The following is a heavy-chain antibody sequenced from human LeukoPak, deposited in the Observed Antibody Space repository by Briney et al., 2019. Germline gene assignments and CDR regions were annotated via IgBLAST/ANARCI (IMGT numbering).Heavy chain of an antibody. V-gene: IGHV3-48*04. Sequence: GESLRLSCATSGFSFNRRGMNWVRHPPGKGLEWVSYISPRSETIFYAESVQGRFAVSRDDAKGFLYLQMHTLRVEDTAVYYCARIDGPTVFTYYMDLWGKGTTGTVTS. CDR1: GFSFNRRG. CDR3: ARIDGPTVFTYYMDL. CDR2: ISPRSETI. D-gene: IGHD3-16*01. J-gene: IGHJ6*03.